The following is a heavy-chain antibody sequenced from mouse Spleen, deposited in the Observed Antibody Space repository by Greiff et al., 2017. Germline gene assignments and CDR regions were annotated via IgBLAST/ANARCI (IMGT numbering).Heavy chain of an antibody. J-gene: IGHJ4*01. CDR2: IWSDGST. CDR3: ARQDYDYDEGYAMDY. D-gene: IGHD2-4*01. CDR1: GFSLTSYG. Sequence: QVQLKESGPGLVAPSQSLSITCTISGFSLTSYGVHWVRQPPGKGLEWLVVIWSDGSTTYNSALKSRLSISKDNSKSQVFLKMNSLQTDDTAMYYCARQDYDYDEGYAMDYWGQGTSVTVSS. V-gene: IGHV2-6-1*01.